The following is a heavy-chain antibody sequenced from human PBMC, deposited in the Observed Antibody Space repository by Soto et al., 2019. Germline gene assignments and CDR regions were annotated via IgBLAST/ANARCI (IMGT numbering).Heavy chain of an antibody. Sequence: SVKVSCKASGGTFGSYAISWVRQAPGQGLEWMGGIIPIFGTANYAQKFQGRVTITADESTSTAYMELSSLRSEDTAVYYCAGAKGSGWYFPWFDPWGQGTLVTVSS. CDR2: IIPIFGTA. CDR1: GGTFGSYA. D-gene: IGHD6-19*01. CDR3: AGAKGSGWYFPWFDP. V-gene: IGHV1-69*13. J-gene: IGHJ5*02.